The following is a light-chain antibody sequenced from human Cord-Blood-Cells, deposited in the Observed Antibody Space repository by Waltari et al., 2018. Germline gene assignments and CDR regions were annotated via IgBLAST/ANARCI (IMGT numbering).Light chain of an antibody. Sequence: EIVMTQSPATLSVSPWERATLSCRASQSVRSNLAWYQQKPGQAPRLLIYGASTRATGIPARFSGSGSGTEFTLTISSLQSEDFAVYSCQQYNNWPPWTFGQGTKVEIK. CDR1: QSVRSN. J-gene: IGKJ1*01. CDR2: GAS. CDR3: QQYNNWPPWT. V-gene: IGKV3-15*01.